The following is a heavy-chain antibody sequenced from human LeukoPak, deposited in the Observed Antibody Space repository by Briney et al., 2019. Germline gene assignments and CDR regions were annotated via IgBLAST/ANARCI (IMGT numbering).Heavy chain of an antibody. CDR3: AKGYSYGYDAFDI. CDR1: GFTFSSYA. V-gene: IGHV3-23*01. CDR2: ISGSGGST. J-gene: IGHJ3*02. Sequence: PGGSLRLSCAASGFTFSSYAMSWVRQAPGKGLEWVSAISGSGGSTYYADSVKGRFTISRDNSRNTLYLQMNSLRAEDTAVYYCAKGYSYGYDAFDIWGQGTMVTVSS. D-gene: IGHD5-18*01.